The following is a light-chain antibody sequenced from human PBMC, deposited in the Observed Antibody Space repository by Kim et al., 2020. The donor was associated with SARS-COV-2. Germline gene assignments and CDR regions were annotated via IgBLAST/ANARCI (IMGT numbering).Light chain of an antibody. CDR1: QSISSY. V-gene: IGKV1-39*01. J-gene: IGKJ1*01. CDR3: QQSYSSPPT. CDR2: DAS. Sequence: IQMTQSPSSLSASVGDRVTITCRASQSISSYLNWYQQKPGKAPILLIYDASSLQKGVPSRFSGSGSGTDFTLTISSLHPEDYATYYCQQSYSSPPTFGQGTKVDIK.